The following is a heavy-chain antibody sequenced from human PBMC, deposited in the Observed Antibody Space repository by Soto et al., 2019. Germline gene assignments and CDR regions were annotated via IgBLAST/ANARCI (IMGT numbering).Heavy chain of an antibody. D-gene: IGHD6-19*01. Sequence: GGSLRLSCAASGFTFSSYGMHWVRQAPGKGLEWVAVIWYDGSNKYYADSVKGRFTISRDNSKNTLYLQMNSLRAEDTAVYYCARDLPYSSGHRVLINAFDILGQGTMVTVSS. CDR1: GFTFSSYG. V-gene: IGHV3-33*01. CDR3: ARDLPYSSGHRVLINAFDI. CDR2: IWYDGSNK. J-gene: IGHJ3*02.